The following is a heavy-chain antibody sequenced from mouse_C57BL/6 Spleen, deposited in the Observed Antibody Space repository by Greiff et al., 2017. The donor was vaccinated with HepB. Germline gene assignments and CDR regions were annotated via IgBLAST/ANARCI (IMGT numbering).Heavy chain of an antibody. CDR1: GFTFSSYA. D-gene: IGHD1-1*01. Sequence: EVQLVESGGGLVKPGGSLKLSCAASGFTFSSYAMSWVRQTPEKRLEWVATISDGGSYTYYPDNVKGRFTISRDNAKNNLYLQMSHLKSEDTAMYYCARDGYYYGSPYFDYWGQGTTLTVSS. CDR3: ARDGYYYGSPYFDY. J-gene: IGHJ2*01. V-gene: IGHV5-4*01. CDR2: ISDGGSYT.